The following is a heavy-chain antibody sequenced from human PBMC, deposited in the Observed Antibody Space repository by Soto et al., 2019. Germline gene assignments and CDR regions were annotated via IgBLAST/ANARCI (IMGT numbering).Heavy chain of an antibody. CDR2: IYPSGGT. V-gene: IGHV4-30-2*01. CDR3: ARDLGRHDAFDI. Sequence: SETLSLTCAVSGGSIRSDGYSLSWIRQPPGKGLEWIGFIYPSGGTYYNPSLKNRVTISIDRSKNQFSLNLTSLTAADTAVYYCARDLGRHDAFDIWGQGTVVTVSS. J-gene: IGHJ3*02. CDR1: GGSIRSDGYS.